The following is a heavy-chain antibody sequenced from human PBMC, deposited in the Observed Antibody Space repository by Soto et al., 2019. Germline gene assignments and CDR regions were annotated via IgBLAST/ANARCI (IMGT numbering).Heavy chain of an antibody. V-gene: IGHV4-31*02. Sequence: IRPHPGKGLEWIGYIYYSGSTYYNPSLKSRVTISVDTSKNQFSLKLSSVTAADTAVCYCARDREVDYGDYYYYYGMDVWGQGTTVTVSS. CDR2: IYYSGST. D-gene: IGHD4-17*01. CDR3: ARDREVDYGDYYYYYGMDV. J-gene: IGHJ6*02.